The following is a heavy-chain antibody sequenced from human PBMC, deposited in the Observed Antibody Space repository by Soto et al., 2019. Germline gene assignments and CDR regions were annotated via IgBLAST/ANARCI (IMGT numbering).Heavy chain of an antibody. J-gene: IGHJ4*02. CDR2: ISSSSSYI. D-gene: IGHD5-12*01. CDR3: ARARLVAQGLVY. V-gene: IGHV3-21*01. Sequence: EVQLVESGGGLVKPGGSLRLSCAASGFTFSSYSMNWVRQAPGKGLEWVSSISSSSSYIYYADSVKGRFTISRDNAKNSLYLQMNSLRAEDTAVYYCARARLVAQGLVYWGQGPLVTVSS. CDR1: GFTFSSYS.